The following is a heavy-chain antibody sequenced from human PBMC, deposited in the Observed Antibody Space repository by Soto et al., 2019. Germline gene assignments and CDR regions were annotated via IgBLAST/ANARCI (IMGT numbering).Heavy chain of an antibody. Sequence: QVQLVESGGGVVQPGGSLRLSCVASGFTFSSSGMHWVRQAPGKGLEWVAVIFFDGSREFYADFVKGRFSLSRDNSENTMYLQMNGLRADDTAVYSCARDGYCIGFRCDSDYYYGLDGWGRGTRVTVSS. CDR3: ARDGYCIGFRCDSDYYYGLDG. D-gene: IGHD2-15*01. V-gene: IGHV3-33*08. CDR2: IFFDGSRE. J-gene: IGHJ6*02. CDR1: GFTFSSSG.